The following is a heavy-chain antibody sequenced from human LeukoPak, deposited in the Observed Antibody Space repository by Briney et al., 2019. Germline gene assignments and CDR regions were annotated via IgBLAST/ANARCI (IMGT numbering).Heavy chain of an antibody. CDR1: GFTFSNHG. CDR3: AKDNTKRPY. Sequence: GGSLRLSCAASGFTFSNHGMNWVRQAPGKGLEWVSGISGSGDTLYYADSVKGRFTISRDNSKNTLYLQINSLRAEDTAVYYCAKDNTKRPYWGQGTLVTVSS. V-gene: IGHV3-23*01. J-gene: IGHJ4*02. D-gene: IGHD1-1*01. CDR2: ISGSGDTL.